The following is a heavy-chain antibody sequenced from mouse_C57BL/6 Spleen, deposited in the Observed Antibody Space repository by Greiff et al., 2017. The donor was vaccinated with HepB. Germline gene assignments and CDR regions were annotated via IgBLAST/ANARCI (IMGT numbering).Heavy chain of an antibody. J-gene: IGHJ4*01. CDR3: ARQKVFTTVVAPYAMDY. CDR1: GFTFSSYG. V-gene: IGHV5-6*02. Sequence: EVMLVESGGDLVKPGGSLKLSCAASGFTFSSYGMSWVRQTPDKRLEWVATISSGGSYTYYPDSVKGRFTISRANAKNTLYLHMSSLKSEDTAMYYCARQKVFTTVVAPYAMDYWGQGTSVTVSS. CDR2: ISSGGSYT. D-gene: IGHD1-1*01.